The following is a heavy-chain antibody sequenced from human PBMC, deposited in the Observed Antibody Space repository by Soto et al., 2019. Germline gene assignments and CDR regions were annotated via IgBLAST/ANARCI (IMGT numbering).Heavy chain of an antibody. CDR2: FDPEDGET. CDR3: ATETPPELLWFGEFWSWFDP. D-gene: IGHD3-10*01. CDR1: GYTLTELS. V-gene: IGHV1-24*01. Sequence: ASVKVSCQVSGYTLTELSMHWVRQAPGKGLEWMGGFDPEDGETIYAQKFQGRVTMTEDTSTDTAYMELSSLRSEDTAVYYCATETPPELLWFGEFWSWFDPWGQGTLVTVYS. J-gene: IGHJ5*02.